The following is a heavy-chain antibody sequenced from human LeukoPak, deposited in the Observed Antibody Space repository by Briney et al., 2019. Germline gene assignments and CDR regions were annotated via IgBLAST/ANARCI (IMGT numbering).Heavy chain of an antibody. J-gene: IGHJ5*02. CDR1: GFTFSIYW. CDR3: ARVGGSSSSFDP. V-gene: IGHV3-7*01. D-gene: IGHD1-26*01. Sequence: PGGSLRLSCAASGFTFSIYWMTWVRQAPGKGLEWVANIKQDGSEKYYMDSVKGRFTISRDNAKNSLYLQMNSLRVEDTAVYYCARVGGSSSSFDPWGQGTLVSVSS. CDR2: IKQDGSEK.